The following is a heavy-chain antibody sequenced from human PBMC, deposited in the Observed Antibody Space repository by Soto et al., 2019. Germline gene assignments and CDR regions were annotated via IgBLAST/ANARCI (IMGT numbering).Heavy chain of an antibody. J-gene: IGHJ6*02. V-gene: IGHV3-48*02. CDR1: GFTCGGYS. CDR2: IDSSSSTI. Sequence: VGSLRLSCAAPGFTCGGYSMNWFRQAPVSGLEWVSYIDSSSSTIYYADSVRGRFTISRDNAKKSLYLQMNSLRDEDKAVYYCARGGGFVMRNYYDYGLAVRGQGTTVTVSS. D-gene: IGHD3-10*01. CDR3: ARGGGFVMRNYYDYGLAV.